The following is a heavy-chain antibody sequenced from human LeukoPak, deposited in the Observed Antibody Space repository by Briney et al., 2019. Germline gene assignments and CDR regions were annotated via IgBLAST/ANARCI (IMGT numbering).Heavy chain of an antibody. J-gene: IGHJ4*02. CDR3: ARDVTGGSYFDY. CDR2: IYSSGTT. CDR1: GGSISSGGYY. V-gene: IGHV4-31*03. Sequence: SQTLSLTCTVSGGSISSGGYYWSWIRQLPGKGLDWIGYIYSSGTTYYNPSLKSRVTMSVDTSKNQFSLKLISVTAADTAVYYCARDVTGGSYFDYWGQGTLVTVS. D-gene: IGHD1-26*01.